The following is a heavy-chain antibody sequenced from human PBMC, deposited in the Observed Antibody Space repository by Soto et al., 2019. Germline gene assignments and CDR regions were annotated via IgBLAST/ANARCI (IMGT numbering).Heavy chain of an antibody. D-gene: IGHD5-18*01. CDR3: VKDPYSYDYFDY. CDR2: ISSNGGRT. V-gene: IGHV3-64D*06. J-gene: IGHJ4*02. CDR1: GFTFSSYA. Sequence: GGSLRLSCSASGFTFSSYAMHWVRQAPGKGLEYVSGISSNGGRTDYADSVKGRFTISRDNSKYTLYLQMSSLRAEDTAVYYCVKDPYSYDYFDYWGQGTLVTVSS.